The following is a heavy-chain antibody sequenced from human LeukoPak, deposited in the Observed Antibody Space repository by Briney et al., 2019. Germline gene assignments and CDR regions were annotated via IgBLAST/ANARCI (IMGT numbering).Heavy chain of an antibody. J-gene: IGHJ4*02. Sequence: SETLSLTCGVYGGSFSGYYWNWIRQPPGMGLEWIGEINHRGGTGYNPSLKSRVTMSVDTSKNVISLKLTSVTAADTAVYYCARAYYYDSSAAIDYWGQGILVTVSS. CDR2: INHRGGT. CDR3: ARAYYYDSSAAIDY. CDR1: GGSFSGYY. V-gene: IGHV4-34*01. D-gene: IGHD3-22*01.